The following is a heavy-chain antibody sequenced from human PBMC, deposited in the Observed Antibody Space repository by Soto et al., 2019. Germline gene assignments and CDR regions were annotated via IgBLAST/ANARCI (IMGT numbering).Heavy chain of an antibody. CDR2: IYYSGST. Sequence: QLQLQESGPGLVKPSETLSLTCTVSGGSISSSSYYWGWIRQPPGKGLEWIGSIYYSGSTYYNPSLKSRVTISVDTSKNQFSLKLSSVTAADTAVYYCARLLFISGAFDIWGQGTMVTVSS. CDR3: ARLLFISGAFDI. D-gene: IGHD3-10*01. CDR1: GGSISSSSYY. V-gene: IGHV4-39*01. J-gene: IGHJ3*02.